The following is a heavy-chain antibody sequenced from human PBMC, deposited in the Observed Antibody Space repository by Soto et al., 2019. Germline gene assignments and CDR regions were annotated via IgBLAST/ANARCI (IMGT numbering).Heavy chain of an antibody. CDR3: ARASLNLGVVRNFDY. D-gene: IGHD3-10*01. CDR1: GGTFSSYA. V-gene: IGHV1-69*01. CDR2: IIPIFGTA. Sequence: QVQLVQSGAEVKKPGSSVKVSCKASGGTFSSYAISWVRQAPGQGLEWMGGIIPIFGTANYAQKFQGRVTMTADESTSTTYMELSSLRSEDTAVYYCARASLNLGVVRNFDYWGQGTLVTVSS. J-gene: IGHJ4*02.